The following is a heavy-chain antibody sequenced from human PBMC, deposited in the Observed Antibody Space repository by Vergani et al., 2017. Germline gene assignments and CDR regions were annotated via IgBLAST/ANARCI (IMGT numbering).Heavy chain of an antibody. CDR3: ARLYGRDSSGSKYCDY. J-gene: IGHJ4*02. CDR1: GCSFTNYW. V-gene: IGHV5-51*01. Sequence: EVQLVQSGAEVKKPGESLKISCQISGCSFTNYWIGWVRQMPGKGLEWMGIIHPADSDTRYSPSFQGQVTISVDKSISTAYLQRSSLRASDSAMYYCARLYGRDSSGSKYCDYWGQGTLVTVSS. CDR2: IHPADSDT. D-gene: IGHD3-22*01.